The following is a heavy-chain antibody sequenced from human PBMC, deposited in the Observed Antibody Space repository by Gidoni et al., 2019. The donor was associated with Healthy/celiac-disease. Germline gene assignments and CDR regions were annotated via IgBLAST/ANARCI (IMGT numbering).Heavy chain of an antibody. CDR2: SYYSGST. CDR1: GGSVSSGSYY. V-gene: IGHV4-61*01. Sequence: QVQLQESGPGLVQPSETLSLTCTVSGGSVSSGSYYWSWIRQPPGKGLEWIGYSYYSGSTNYNPSLKSRVTISVDTSKNQFSLKLSSVTAADTAVYYCARHIVVVVAAYGRDAFDIWGQGTMVTVSS. J-gene: IGHJ3*02. CDR3: ARHIVVVVAAYGRDAFDI. D-gene: IGHD2-15*01.